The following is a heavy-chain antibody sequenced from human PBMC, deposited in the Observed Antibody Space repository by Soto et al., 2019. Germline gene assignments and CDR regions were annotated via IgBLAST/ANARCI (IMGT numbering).Heavy chain of an antibody. J-gene: IGHJ6*02. V-gene: IGHV1-2*04. CDR1: GYSFTDYH. D-gene: IGHD2-8*01. CDR2: INPKSGGT. CDR3: ARGDSTDCSNGVCCFFYNHDMDV. Sequence: QVQLVQSGAEVKKPGASVKVSCTASGYSFTDYHIHWVRQAPGQGLEWLGRINPKSGGTSTAQKFQGWVTMTTDTSISTASMELTRLTSDDTAIYYCARGDSTDCSNGVCCFFYNHDMDVWGQGTTVTVSS.